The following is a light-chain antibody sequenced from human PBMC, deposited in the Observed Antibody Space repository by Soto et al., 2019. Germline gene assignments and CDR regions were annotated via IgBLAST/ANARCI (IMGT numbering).Light chain of an antibody. CDR3: QQYDNWPPAYT. CDR1: QGVGIN. V-gene: IGKV3-15*01. CDR2: DAS. Sequence: EIVVAQSPATLSVSPGERATLSCWASQGVGINLAWYQQKPGQAPRLLIYDASTRATGIPDRFRGSGSGTDFTLTISSLQSEDFAVYFCQQYDNWPPAYTFGQGTKLEIK. J-gene: IGKJ2*01.